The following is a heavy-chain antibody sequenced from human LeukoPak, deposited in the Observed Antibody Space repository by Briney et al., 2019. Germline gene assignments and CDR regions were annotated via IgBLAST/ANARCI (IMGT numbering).Heavy chain of an antibody. Sequence: SSETLSLTCTVSGYSISSGYYWGWIRPPPGKGLEWIGNIYHSGSAYFNPSLKSRVTISVDTSQNQFSLKLSAVTAADTAVYYCARDLSGSMDVWGKGTTVTVSS. J-gene: IGHJ6*03. CDR2: IYHSGSA. CDR1: GYSISSGYY. D-gene: IGHD6-25*01. V-gene: IGHV4-38-2*02. CDR3: ARDLSGSMDV.